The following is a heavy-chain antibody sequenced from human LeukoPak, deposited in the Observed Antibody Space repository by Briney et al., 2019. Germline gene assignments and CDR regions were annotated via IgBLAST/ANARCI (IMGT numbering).Heavy chain of an antibody. D-gene: IGHD6-13*01. Sequence: SETLSLTCTVSGGSTSSDYWSWIRQSPGKGLEWVGYVYNSGDTGKNPSLKSRVTILLDTSKNQFSLKLSSVTAADTAVYYCARHGGAIAAAGSLGYWGQGTLVTVSS. J-gene: IGHJ4*02. CDR1: GGSTSSDY. CDR3: ARHGGAIAAAGSLGY. CDR2: VYNSGDT. V-gene: IGHV4-59*08.